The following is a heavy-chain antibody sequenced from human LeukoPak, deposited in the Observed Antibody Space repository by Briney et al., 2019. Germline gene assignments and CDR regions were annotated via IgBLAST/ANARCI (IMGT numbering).Heavy chain of an antibody. CDR1: GYTFTGHY. CDR3: ARVLYCSGGSCYSGGNWFDP. J-gene: IGHJ5*02. Sequence: ASVKVSCKASGYTFTGHYMHWVRQAPGQGLEWMGWINPSSGGTNYAQKFQGRVTMTRDMSISTAYMELSRLTSDDTAVYYCARVLYCSGGSCYSGGNWFDPWGQGTLVTVSS. V-gene: IGHV1-2*02. D-gene: IGHD2-15*01. CDR2: INPSSGGT.